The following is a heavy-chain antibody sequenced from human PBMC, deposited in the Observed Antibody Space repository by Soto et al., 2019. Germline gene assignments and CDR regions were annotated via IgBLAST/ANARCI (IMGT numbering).Heavy chain of an antibody. CDR1: EFTFDEYS. D-gene: IGHD3-22*01. CDR3: AKVNSYYDSSAETHGGAFDI. V-gene: IGHV3-9*01. CDR2: ISWNSGSI. J-gene: IGHJ3*02. Sequence: GGSPRLSCAASEFTFDEYSMHWVRQAPGKGLEWVSGISWNSGSIGYADSVKGRFTISRDNAKNSLYLQMNSLRAEDTAVYYCAKVNSYYDSSAETHGGAFDIWGQGTMVTVSS.